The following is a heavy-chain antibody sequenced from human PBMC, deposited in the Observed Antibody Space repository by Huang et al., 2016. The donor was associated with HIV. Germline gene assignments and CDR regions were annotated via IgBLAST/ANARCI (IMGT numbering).Heavy chain of an antibody. CDR3: ATKTAAMDI. Sequence: VESGGLLVQPGGSLRLSCVGSTFRFGAYWISWVRQSPGKGLVWVANIKQDESEKDYVYSVKGRFKISRDNAEKVLCLEMNNVRVEDTTTYYCATKTAAMDIWGQGTTVTVS. V-gene: IGHV3-7*01. D-gene: IGHD1-7*01. J-gene: IGHJ6*02. CDR1: TFRFGAYW. CDR2: IKQDESEK.